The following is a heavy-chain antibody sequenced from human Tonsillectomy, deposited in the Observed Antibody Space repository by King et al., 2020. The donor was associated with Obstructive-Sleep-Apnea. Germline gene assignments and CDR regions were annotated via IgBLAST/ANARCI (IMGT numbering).Heavy chain of an antibody. CDR3: ARSSVEMATIVDY. CDR1: GFTFSNYG. V-gene: IGHV3-33*01. J-gene: IGHJ4*02. Sequence: VQLVESGGGVVQPGRSLRLSCAASGFTFSNYGMHWVRQSPGKGLEWVADIWYDGSNKFHADSVKGRFTISRDNSKNTLYLQMNGRRAEETAVYYCARSSVEMATIVDYWGQGTLVTVSS. CDR2: IWYDGSNK. D-gene: IGHD5-24*01.